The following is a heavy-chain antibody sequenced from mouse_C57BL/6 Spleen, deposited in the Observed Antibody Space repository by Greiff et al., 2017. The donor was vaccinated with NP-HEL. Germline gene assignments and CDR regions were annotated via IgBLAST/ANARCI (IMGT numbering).Heavy chain of an antibody. D-gene: IGHD4-1*01. V-gene: IGHV1-50*01. Sequence: VQLQQPGAELVKPGASVKLSCKASGYTFTSYWMQWVKQRPGQGLEWIGEIDPSDSYTNYNQKFKGKATLTVDTSSSTAYMQLSSLTSEDSAVYYCARKKDWVFDYWGQGTTLTVSS. J-gene: IGHJ2*01. CDR3: ARKKDWVFDY. CDR2: IDPSDSYT. CDR1: GYTFTSYW.